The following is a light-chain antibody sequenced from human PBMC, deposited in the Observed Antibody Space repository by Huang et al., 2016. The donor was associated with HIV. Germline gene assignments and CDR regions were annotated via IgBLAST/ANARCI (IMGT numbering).Light chain of an antibody. Sequence: IQLTQPPSSLSASIGDRVTITCRASQDISYYLAWYQQKPGKAPKLMIYDASTLQSDVPSRFSGGGSGTDFTLTISSLQPADFATYYCQQLNSYPITFGQGTRLEIK. CDR1: QDISYY. CDR2: DAS. V-gene: IGKV1-9*01. J-gene: IGKJ5*01. CDR3: QQLNSYPIT.